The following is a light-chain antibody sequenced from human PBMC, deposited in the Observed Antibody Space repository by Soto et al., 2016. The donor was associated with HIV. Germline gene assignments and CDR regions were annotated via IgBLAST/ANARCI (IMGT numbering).Light chain of an antibody. J-gene: IGKJ4*01. CDR3: MQAVYGFT. CDR1: RSLLYSNGKNY. Sequence: DLVMTQSPLSLPVAPGEPASISCRSSRSLLYSNGKNYLDWYVQKPGQSPQLLIYLTSTRASGVPDRFSGSGSGTEFTLKISRVEAEDVGIYYCMQAVYGFTFGGGTKVEIK. V-gene: IGKV2-28*01. CDR2: LTS.